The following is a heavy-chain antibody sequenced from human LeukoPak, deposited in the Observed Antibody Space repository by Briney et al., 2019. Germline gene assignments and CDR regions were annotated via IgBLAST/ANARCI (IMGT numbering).Heavy chain of an antibody. Sequence: SETLSLTCAVSGGSIFSSNWWAWVRQPPGKGLEWIGEIYHSGSTNYNPSLKSRVTISVDKSKNQFSLKLSSVTAADTAVYYCARDEGGIAAAGDYWGQGTLVTVSS. CDR2: IYHSGST. CDR1: GGSIFSSNW. D-gene: IGHD6-13*01. CDR3: ARDEGGIAAAGDY. J-gene: IGHJ4*02. V-gene: IGHV4-4*02.